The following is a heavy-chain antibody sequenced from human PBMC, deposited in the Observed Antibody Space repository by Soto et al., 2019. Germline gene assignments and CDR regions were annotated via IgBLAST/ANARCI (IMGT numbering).Heavy chain of an antibody. D-gene: IGHD6-19*01. CDR3: ATETGAGDAFDI. CDR2: ISGSGGST. CDR1: GFTFSNYA. Sequence: EVQLLESGGGLVQPGGSLRLSCAASGFTFSNYAMSWVRQAPGKGLEWVSGISGSGGSTYYADSVKGRFTISRDKSKNTLYLQMNSLRDEDTAVSHCATETGAGDAFDIWGQGTKVTVSS. V-gene: IGHV3-23*01. J-gene: IGHJ3*02.